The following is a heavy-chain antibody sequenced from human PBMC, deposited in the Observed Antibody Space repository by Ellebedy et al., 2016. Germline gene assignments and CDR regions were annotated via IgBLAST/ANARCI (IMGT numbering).Heavy chain of an antibody. Sequence: ASVKVSCKASGGTFSSYAISWVRQAPGQGLEWMGRIIPILGIANYAQKFQGRVTITADKSTSTAYMELSSLRSEDTAVYYCARSPSDDDFDYWGQGTLVTVSS. CDR1: GGTFSSYA. CDR2: IIPILGIA. J-gene: IGHJ4*02. CDR3: ARSPSDDDFDY. V-gene: IGHV1-69*04. D-gene: IGHD3-16*01.